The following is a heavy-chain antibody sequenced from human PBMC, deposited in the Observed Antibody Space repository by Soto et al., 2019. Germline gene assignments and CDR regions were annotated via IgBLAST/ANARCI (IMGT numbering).Heavy chain of an antibody. J-gene: IGHJ4*02. CDR2: ISGSGGST. CDR3: AKDRTGVPFTKANYGDYQGY. Sequence: HPGGSLRLSCAASGFTFSSYAMSWVRQAPGKGLEWVSAISGSGGSTYYADSVKGRFTISRDNSKNTLYLQMNSLRAEDTAVYYCAKDRTGVPFTKANYGDYQGYWGQGTLVTVSS. D-gene: IGHD4-17*01. CDR1: GFTFSSYA. V-gene: IGHV3-23*01.